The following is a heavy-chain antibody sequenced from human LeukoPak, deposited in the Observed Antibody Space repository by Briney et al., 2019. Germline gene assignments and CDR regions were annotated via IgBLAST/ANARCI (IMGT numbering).Heavy chain of an antibody. J-gene: IGHJ4*02. CDR3: AKERWVDILTGYYNY. Sequence: GGSLRLSCAASGFTFSSFAMTWVRQAPGKGLEWVSSISGSGGSTYYADSVKGRFTISRDNSKNTLSLQMSSLRAEDTALYFCAKERWVDILTGYYNYWGEGTLVTVSS. V-gene: IGHV3-23*01. CDR1: GFTFSSFA. D-gene: IGHD3-9*01. CDR2: ISGSGGST.